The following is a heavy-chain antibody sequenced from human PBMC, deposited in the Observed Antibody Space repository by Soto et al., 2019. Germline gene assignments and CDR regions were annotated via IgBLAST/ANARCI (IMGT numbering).Heavy chain of an antibody. J-gene: IGHJ4*02. Sequence: ETLSLTCTVSGGSISSNSFYWGWIRQPPGKGLEWVGIIYYSGSTYYNPSLKRRVTISVDTSTNQFSLKLSSVTAADTAVYYCARHSGYDKGRNFEYWGEGTPVTVSS. V-gene: IGHV4-39*01. CDR1: GGSISSNSFY. D-gene: IGHD5-12*01. CDR3: ARHSGYDKGRNFEY. CDR2: IYYSGST.